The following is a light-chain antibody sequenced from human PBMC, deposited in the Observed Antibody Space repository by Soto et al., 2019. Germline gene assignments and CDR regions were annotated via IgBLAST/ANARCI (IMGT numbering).Light chain of an antibody. CDR1: SSDVGSYNL. CDR3: CSYAGSSTFGVV. V-gene: IGLV2-23*02. CDR2: EVS. Sequence: QSALTQPASVSGSPGQSITISCTGTSSDVGSYNLVSWYQQHPGKAPKLMMYEVSKRPSGVSDRFSGSKSGNTASLTISGLQAEDEADYYCCSYAGSSTFGVVFGGGTKLTVL. J-gene: IGLJ2*01.